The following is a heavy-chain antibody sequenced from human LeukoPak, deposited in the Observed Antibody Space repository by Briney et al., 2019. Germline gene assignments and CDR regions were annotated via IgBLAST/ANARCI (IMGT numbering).Heavy chain of an antibody. CDR2: INPYSGDT. J-gene: IGHJ4*02. CDR1: GYTFTGYH. Sequence: ASVKVSCKASGYTFTGYHIHWVRQAPGQGLEWMGRINPYSGDTNFAQKFQGGVTMTRDTSITTAYMDLSSLTPDDTAVYFCARDQGSLTRGWYTGYWGQGTQVTVSS. V-gene: IGHV1-2*06. CDR3: ARDQGSLTRGWYTGY. D-gene: IGHD6-19*01.